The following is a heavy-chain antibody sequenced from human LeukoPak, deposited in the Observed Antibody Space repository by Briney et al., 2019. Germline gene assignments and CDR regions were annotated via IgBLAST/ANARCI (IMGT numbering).Heavy chain of an antibody. CDR1: GFTFSSYG. CDR2: ISGSGDST. CDR3: AKVTNPYGSGSSFDY. D-gene: IGHD3-10*01. Sequence: GGSLRLSCAASGFTFSSYGVNWVRQDPGKGLEWVSGISGSGDSTYYADSVKGRFTISRDNSKNTVYMQMNRLRAEDTAVYYCAKVTNPYGSGSSFDYWGQGTQVTVSS. J-gene: IGHJ4*02. V-gene: IGHV3-23*01.